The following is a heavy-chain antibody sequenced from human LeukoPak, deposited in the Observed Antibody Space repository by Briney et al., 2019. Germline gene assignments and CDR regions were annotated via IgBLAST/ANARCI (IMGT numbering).Heavy chain of an antibody. D-gene: IGHD6-13*01. V-gene: IGHV3-30*18. Sequence: PERSLRLSCAASGFTFSSFGMHWVRQAPGRGLEWVAVISYDGSNKYYADSVKGRFTISRDNSKNTLYLQMNSLRAEDTAVYYCAKAGVGRSSSWFGYWGQGTLVTVSS. J-gene: IGHJ4*02. CDR3: AKAGVGRSSSWFGY. CDR1: GFTFSSFG. CDR2: ISYDGSNK.